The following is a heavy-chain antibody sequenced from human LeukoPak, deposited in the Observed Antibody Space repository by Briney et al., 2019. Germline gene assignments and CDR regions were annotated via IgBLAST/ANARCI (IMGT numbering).Heavy chain of an antibody. V-gene: IGHV5-51*01. CDR1: RYSFSSYW. CDR2: IYPGDSNT. D-gene: IGHD4-17*01. J-gene: IGHJ2*01. CDR3: ARQATYAWYFDL. Sequence: GESLKISCNGSRYSFSSYWIGWVRQMPGKGLEWMGIIYPGDSNTRYSPSFQGQVTISADKSISTAYLQWSGLEASDTAMYYCARQATYAWYFDLWGRGTLVTVSS.